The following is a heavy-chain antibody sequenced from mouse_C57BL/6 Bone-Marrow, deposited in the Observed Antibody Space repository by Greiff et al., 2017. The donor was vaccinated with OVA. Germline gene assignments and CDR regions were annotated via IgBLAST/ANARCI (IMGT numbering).Heavy chain of an antibody. D-gene: IGHD1-1*01. J-gene: IGHJ1*03. Sequence: QVQLQQSGAELVKPGASVKLSCKASGYTFTSYWMHWVKQRPGQGLEWIGMIHPNSGSTNYNEKFKSKATLTADKSSSTAYMQLSSLTSEYSAVYYWARRYYGLCRYFDDWGTGTTVTVSS. CDR1: GYTFTSYW. CDR2: IHPNSGST. CDR3: ARRYYGLCRYFDD. V-gene: IGHV1-64*01.